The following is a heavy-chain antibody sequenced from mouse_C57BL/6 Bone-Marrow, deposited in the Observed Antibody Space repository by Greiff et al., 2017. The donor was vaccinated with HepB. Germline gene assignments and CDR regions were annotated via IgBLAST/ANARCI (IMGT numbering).Heavy chain of an antibody. J-gene: IGHJ3*01. V-gene: IGHV2-6*01. D-gene: IGHD1-1*01. CDR3: AINYYGSSSFAY. CDR2: IWGVGST. Sequence: VQGVESGPGLVAPSQRLSITCTVSGFSLTSYGVDWVRQSPGKGLEWLGVIWGVGSTNYNSALKSRLSISKDNSKSQVFLKMNSLQTDDTAMYYCAINYYGSSSFAYWGQGTLVTVSA. CDR1: GFSLTSYG.